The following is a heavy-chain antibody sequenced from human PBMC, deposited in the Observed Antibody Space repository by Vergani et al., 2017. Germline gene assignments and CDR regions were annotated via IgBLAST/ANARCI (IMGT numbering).Heavy chain of an antibody. D-gene: IGHD5-18*01. J-gene: IGHJ2*01. Sequence: QVQLQQWGAGLLKPSETLSLTCAVYGGSFSGYYWSWIRQPPGKGLEWIGEINHSGSTNYNPSLKSRVTISVDTSKNQFSLKLSSVTAADTAVYYCARGGDTAIVSYWYFDLWGRGTLVTVSS. CDR3: ARGGDTAIVSYWYFDL. CDR1: GGSFSGYY. V-gene: IGHV4-34*01. CDR2: INHSGST.